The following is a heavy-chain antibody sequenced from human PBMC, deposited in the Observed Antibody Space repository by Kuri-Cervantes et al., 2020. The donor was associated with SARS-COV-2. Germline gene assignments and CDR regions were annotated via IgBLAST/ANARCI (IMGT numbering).Heavy chain of an antibody. D-gene: IGHD2-2*01. Sequence: ASVKVSCKASGYTFTSYYMHWVRQAPGQGLEWMGIINPSGGSTSYAQKFQGRVTMTRDTSTSTVYTELSSLRSEDTAVYYCARDFSGGQLLSGWSRQTYYYYYYMDVWGKGTTVTVSS. V-gene: IGHV1-46*01. J-gene: IGHJ6*03. CDR1: GYTFTSYY. CDR3: ARDFSGGQLLSGWSRQTYYYYYYMDV. CDR2: INPSGGST.